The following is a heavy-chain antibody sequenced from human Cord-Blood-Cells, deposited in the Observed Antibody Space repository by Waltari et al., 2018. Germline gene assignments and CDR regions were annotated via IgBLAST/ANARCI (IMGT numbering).Heavy chain of an antibody. Sequence: QVQLVQSGAEVKKPGSSVKVSCKASGGTFSSYAISWVRQAPGQGLEWMGGSIHMVGTANYARKFQGRVTITADKSTSTAYMELSSLRSEDTAVYYCASPYSSSWYYFDYWGQGTLVTVSS. V-gene: IGHV1-69*06. D-gene: IGHD6-13*01. J-gene: IGHJ4*02. CDR1: GGTFSSYA. CDR3: ASPYSSSWYYFDY. CDR2: SIHMVGTA.